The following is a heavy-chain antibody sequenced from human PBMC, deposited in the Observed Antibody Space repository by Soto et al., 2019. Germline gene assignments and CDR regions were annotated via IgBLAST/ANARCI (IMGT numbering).Heavy chain of an antibody. CDR3: AREDRISSGWPFDY. V-gene: IGHV3-7*01. D-gene: IGHD6-19*01. CDR1: GFTFSSYW. Sequence: GGSLRLSCAASGFTFSSYWMSWVRQAPGKGLEWVANIKQDGSEKYYVDSVKGRFTISRDNAKNSLYLQMNSLRAEDTAVYYCAREDRISSGWPFDYWGQGTLVTGSS. J-gene: IGHJ4*02. CDR2: IKQDGSEK.